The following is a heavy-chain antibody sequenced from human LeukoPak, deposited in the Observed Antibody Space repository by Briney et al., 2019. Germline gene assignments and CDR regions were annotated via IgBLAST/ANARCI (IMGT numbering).Heavy chain of an antibody. CDR1: GYTFAGYY. D-gene: IGHD5-18*01. CDR2: INPDSGAT. J-gene: IGHJ4*02. Sequence: ASVKVSCKASGYTFAGYYTHWVRQAPGQGLEWMGWINPDSGATNYAQNFQGRVTMTRDTSISTAYMELSSLRSDDTAVYYCAMVDTAMVIKTDYWGQGTWSPSPQ. CDR3: AMVDTAMVIKTDY. V-gene: IGHV1-2*02.